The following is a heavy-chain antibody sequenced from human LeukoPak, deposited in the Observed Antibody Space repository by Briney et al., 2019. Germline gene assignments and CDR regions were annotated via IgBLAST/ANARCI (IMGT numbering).Heavy chain of an antibody. J-gene: IGHJ4*02. CDR1: DDSISDYY. D-gene: IGHD3-16*01. Sequence: SETLSLTCAVSDDSISDYYRGWIRQPPGKGLEWIGYFYNSGRSTYNPSLKSRVTISADTSKNHFSLKLNSVTTADTAVYYCTRGAGWLIDYWGQGILVTVSS. CDR3: TRGAGWLIDY. CDR2: FYNSGRS. V-gene: IGHV4-59*01.